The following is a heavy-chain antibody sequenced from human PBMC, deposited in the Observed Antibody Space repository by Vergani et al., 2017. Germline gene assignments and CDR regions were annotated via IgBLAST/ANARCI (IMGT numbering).Heavy chain of an antibody. D-gene: IGHD6-13*01. V-gene: IGHV3-23*01. J-gene: IGHJ4*02. Sequence: EVQLLESGGGLVQPRGSLRLSCAASGFTFSSYAMSWVRQAPGKGLEWVSAISGSGGSTYYADSVKGRFTISRDNSKNTLYLQMNSLRAEDTAVYYCAKTGYSSSWLFDYWGQGTLVTVSS. CDR2: ISGSGGST. CDR3: AKTGYSSSWLFDY. CDR1: GFTFSSYA.